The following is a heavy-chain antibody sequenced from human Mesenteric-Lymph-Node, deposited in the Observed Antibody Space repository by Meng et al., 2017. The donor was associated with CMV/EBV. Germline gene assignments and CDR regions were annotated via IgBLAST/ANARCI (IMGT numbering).Heavy chain of an antibody. Sequence: LPSAVSGGSITSSNWWTWVRQSPGKGLEWIGVIWHDGSTHYSPSLKSRVTMSVDKSTNQFFLKLTSVTAADTAVYYCARGTVDVDFDYWGQGTLVTVSS. CDR3: ARGTVDVDFDY. V-gene: IGHV4-4*02. CDR1: GGSITSSNW. D-gene: IGHD2-2*03. J-gene: IGHJ4*02. CDR2: IWHDGST.